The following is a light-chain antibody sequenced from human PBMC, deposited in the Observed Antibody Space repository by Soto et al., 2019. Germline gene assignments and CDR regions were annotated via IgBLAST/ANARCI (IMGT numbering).Light chain of an antibody. CDR1: QSISSW. Sequence: DIQMTQSPSTLSASVGDRVTITCRASQSISSWLAWCQQKPGKAPELLIYNASSLQIGVPSRFRGSGSGTEFSLNICCLRTDYFATSNCQQYNIYRYPFGPVTKLEIK. V-gene: IGKV1-5*01. J-gene: IGKJ2*01. CDR3: QQYNIYRYP. CDR2: NAS.